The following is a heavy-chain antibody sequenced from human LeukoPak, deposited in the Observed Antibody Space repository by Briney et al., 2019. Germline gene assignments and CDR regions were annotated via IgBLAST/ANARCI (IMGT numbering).Heavy chain of an antibody. V-gene: IGHV4-34*01. J-gene: IGHJ4*02. CDR2: INHSGST. D-gene: IGHD2-15*01. CDR1: GESYSGYY. Sequence: SEPLSLTCAVYGESYSGYYWRWLRQPPGKGLEWSGEINHSGSTNYNPSLKSRVTISVYTSKNQFSLKLSSVTAADTAVYYCARGPLRGYCSGGSCYSGLFDYWGQGTLVTVSS. CDR3: ARGPLRGYCSGGSCYSGLFDY.